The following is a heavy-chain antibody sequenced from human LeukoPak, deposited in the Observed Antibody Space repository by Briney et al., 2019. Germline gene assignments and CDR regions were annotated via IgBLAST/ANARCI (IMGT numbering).Heavy chain of an antibody. CDR3: ARKHPGWGSNYFDY. CDR2: IYTSGST. V-gene: IGHV4-61*09. J-gene: IGHJ4*02. D-gene: IGHD6-19*01. CDR1: GGSISSGGYY. Sequence: SQTLSLTCTVSGGSISSGGYYWSWIRQPPGKGLEWIGYIYTSGSTNYNPSLKSRVTISVDTSKNQFSLKLSSVTAADTAVYYCARKHPGWGSNYFDYWGQGTLVTVSS.